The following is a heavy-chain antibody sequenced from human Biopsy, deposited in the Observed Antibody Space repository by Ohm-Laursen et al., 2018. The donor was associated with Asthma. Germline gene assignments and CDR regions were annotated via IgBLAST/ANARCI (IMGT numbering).Heavy chain of an antibody. V-gene: IGHV3-53*01. D-gene: IGHD6-19*01. CDR3: ARGDSSGWSHYYFDY. CDR1: GFTVSRDH. CDR2: IYSGGTS. J-gene: IGHJ4*02. Sequence: SLRLSRAASGFTVSRDHMFWARQAPGKGLEWVSVIYSGGTSDTADSVRGRFTISRDFYKNTLYLQMDSLRAEDTAVYYCARGDSSGWSHYYFDYWGQGTLVTVSS.